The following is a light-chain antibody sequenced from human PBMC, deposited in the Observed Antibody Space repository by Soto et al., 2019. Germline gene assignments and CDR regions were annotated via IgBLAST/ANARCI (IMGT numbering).Light chain of an antibody. CDR1: QSLVYSDGNTY. CDR3: IQFSLLPQT. J-gene: IGKJ1*01. CDR2: QGS. V-gene: IGKV2-24*01. Sequence: VLTQTPLSSPVTLGQPASISCRSSQSLVYSDGNTYLSWLQQRPGQPPRLLIYQGSNRFSGVPERVSGSGAGTDFTLKITMVEAEDVGVYSCIQFSLLPQTFGQGTKVDSK.